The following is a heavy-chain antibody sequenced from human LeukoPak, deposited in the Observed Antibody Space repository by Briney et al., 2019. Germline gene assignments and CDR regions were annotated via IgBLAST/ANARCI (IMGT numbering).Heavy chain of an antibody. CDR3: ARTPPGKYYYYYYMDV. CDR1: GGSISSYY. CDR2: IYYSGST. J-gene: IGHJ6*03. Sequence: SETLSLTCTVSGGSISSYYWSWLRQPPGKGLEWIGSIYYSGSTYYNPSLKRRVTISVDTSKNQFSLKLSSVTAAATAVYYCARTPPGKYYYYYYMDVWGKGTTVTVSS. V-gene: IGHV4-59*05. D-gene: IGHD3-10*01.